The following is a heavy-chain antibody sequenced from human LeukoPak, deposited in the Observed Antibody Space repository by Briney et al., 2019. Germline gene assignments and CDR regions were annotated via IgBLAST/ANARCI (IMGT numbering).Heavy chain of an antibody. D-gene: IGHD3-22*01. CDR3: AKYDGFYYDSSGYCFDY. CDR1: GFTLSSYA. J-gene: IGHJ4*02. Sequence: PGGSLRLSCAASGFTLSSYAMSWVRQAPGKGLEWVSAISGSGGSTYYADSVKGRFTISRDNSKNTLYLQMNSLRAEDTAVYYCAKYDGFYYDSSGYCFDYWGQGTLVTVSS. CDR2: ISGSGGST. V-gene: IGHV3-23*01.